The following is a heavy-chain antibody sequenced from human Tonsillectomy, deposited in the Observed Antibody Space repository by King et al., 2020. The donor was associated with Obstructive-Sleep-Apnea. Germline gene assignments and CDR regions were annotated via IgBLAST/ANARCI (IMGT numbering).Heavy chain of an antibody. CDR1: GFTFSSYS. CDR2: ISSSSSTI. J-gene: IGHJ4*02. V-gene: IGHV3-48*04. CDR3: ARSDPVGFGELFQRAVDY. D-gene: IGHD3-10*01. Sequence: VQLVESGGGLVQPGGSLRLSCAASGFTFSSYSMNWVRQAPGKGLEWVSYISSSSSTIYYADSVKGRFIISRDNAKNSLYLQMNSLRAEDTAVCYCARSDPVGFGELFQRAVDYWGQGPLVTVSS.